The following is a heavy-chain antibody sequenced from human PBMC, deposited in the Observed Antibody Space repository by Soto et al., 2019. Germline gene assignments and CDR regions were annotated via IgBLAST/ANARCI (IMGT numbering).Heavy chain of an antibody. CDR1: GFTFSSYA. CDR3: AKDRRVTGTTGGDAFDI. Sequence: GGSLRLSCAASGFTFSSYAMSWVRQAPGKGLEWVSAISGSGGSTYYADSVKGRFTISRDNSKNTLYLQMNSLRAEDTAVYYCAKDRRVTGTTGGDAFDIWGQGTMVTVSS. CDR2: ISGSGGST. V-gene: IGHV3-23*01. D-gene: IGHD1-20*01. J-gene: IGHJ3*02.